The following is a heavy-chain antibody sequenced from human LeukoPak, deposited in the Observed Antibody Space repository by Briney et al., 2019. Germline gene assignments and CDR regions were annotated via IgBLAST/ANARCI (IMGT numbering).Heavy chain of an antibody. J-gene: IGHJ4*02. CDR1: GFTFSSYA. Sequence: GGSLRLSCAAPGFTFSSYALSWVRQAPGKGLEWVSAISGGGGSTYYADSVKGRFTISRDNSKNTLYLQMNSLRAEDTAVYYCAKDDDYVWGSYRSYFDYWGQGTLVTVSS. D-gene: IGHD3-16*02. V-gene: IGHV3-23*01. CDR3: AKDDDYVWGSYRSYFDY. CDR2: ISGGGGST.